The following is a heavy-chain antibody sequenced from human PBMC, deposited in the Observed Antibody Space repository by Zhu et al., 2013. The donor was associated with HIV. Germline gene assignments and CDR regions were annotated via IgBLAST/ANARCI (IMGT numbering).Heavy chain of an antibody. Sequence: VQLQESGPGLVKLSETLSLTCTVSGGSISSYYWSWIRQPPGKGLEWIGYLYNSGSTNYNPSLKSRVTISVDTSKNQFSLRLSSVTAADTAVYYCARADYGDSYYFDYWGQGTLVTVSS. V-gene: IGHV4-59*01. CDR2: LYNSGST. CDR1: GGSISSYY. D-gene: IGHD4-17*01. J-gene: IGHJ4*02. CDR3: ARADYGDSYYFDY.